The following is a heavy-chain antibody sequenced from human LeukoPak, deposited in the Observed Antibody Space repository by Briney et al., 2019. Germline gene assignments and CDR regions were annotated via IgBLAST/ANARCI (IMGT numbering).Heavy chain of an antibody. CDR3: SRLAATGDYHYYYYMDV. D-gene: IGHD4-17*01. V-gene: IGHV4-59*02. CDR2: ISYSGST. CDR1: GGSVSSYY. Sequence: PSETLSLTCTVSGGSVSSYYWSLIRQPPGKGLEWIGYISYSGSTNYNPSLKSRVTMSVDTSKNQFSLKLSSVTAADTAVYYCSRLAATGDYHYYYYMDVWGKGTTVTVSS. J-gene: IGHJ6*03.